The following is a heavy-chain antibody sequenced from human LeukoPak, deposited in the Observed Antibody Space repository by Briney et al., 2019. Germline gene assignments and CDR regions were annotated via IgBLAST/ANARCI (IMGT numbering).Heavy chain of an antibody. J-gene: IGHJ5*02. D-gene: IGHD3-9*01. CDR2: IYHTGAT. CDR3: ARDLGLTISANWFDP. V-gene: IGHV4-38-2*02. Sequence: SEILSLTCAVSGYSISSCYFWVWIRQPPGKGLEWIGSIYHTGATYYNPSLRSPVTISVDTSKNQFSLEVNAVTAAETAVYYCARDLGLTISANWFDPWGQGTLVTVSS. CDR1: GYSISSCYF.